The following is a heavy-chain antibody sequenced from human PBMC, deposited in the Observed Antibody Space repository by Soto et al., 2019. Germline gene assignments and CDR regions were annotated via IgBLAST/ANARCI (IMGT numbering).Heavy chain of an antibody. V-gene: IGHV1-3*01. D-gene: IGHD1-26*01. CDR1: GYTFTSYT. J-gene: IGHJ4*02. Sequence: QVQLVQSGAEVKKPGASVKVSCKASGYTFTSYTIHWVRQAPGQRLEWMGWINAGNGNTKYSQNFQGRVTITRDTSASTGYMELSSLRSEDTAMYYCARRLGGSSQNWGQGTLVTVSS. CDR2: INAGNGNT. CDR3: ARRLGGSSQN.